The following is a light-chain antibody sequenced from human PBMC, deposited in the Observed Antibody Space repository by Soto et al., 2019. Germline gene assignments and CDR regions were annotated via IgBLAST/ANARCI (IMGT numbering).Light chain of an antibody. CDR2: LNSDGSH. Sequence: QLVLTQAPSASASLGASVKLTCTLSSGHSSYAIAWHQQQPERGPRYLMKLNSDGSHNKGGGIPDRFSGSSSGAERYLTISSLQSEDEADYYCQTWGTGILVFGGGTQLTVL. V-gene: IGLV4-69*01. CDR1: SGHSSYA. J-gene: IGLJ2*01. CDR3: QTWGTGILV.